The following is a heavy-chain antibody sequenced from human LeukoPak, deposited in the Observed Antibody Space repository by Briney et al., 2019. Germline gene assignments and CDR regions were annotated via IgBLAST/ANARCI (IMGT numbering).Heavy chain of an antibody. CDR1: GFTFSRYS. V-gene: IGHV3-21*01. Sequence: GGSLRLSCAASGFTFSRYSMNWVRQAPGKGLEWVSSISSSSSHKYYADSVKGRFSISRDSSKNILYLQMNSLRAEDTAVYYCAKDRCSNGVGCYYYYMDVWGKGTTVTISS. D-gene: IGHD2-8*01. CDR2: ISSSSSHK. CDR3: AKDRCSNGVGCYYYYMDV. J-gene: IGHJ6*03.